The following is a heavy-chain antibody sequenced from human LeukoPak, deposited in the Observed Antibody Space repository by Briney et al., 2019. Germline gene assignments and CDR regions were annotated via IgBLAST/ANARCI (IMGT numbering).Heavy chain of an antibody. Sequence: PGGSLRLSCAASGLTLRNYEMNWVRQAPGKGLEWVSYISSSGSTIYYADSVKGRFTISRDNSKNTLYLQMNSLRADDTAVYYCAMKAVPRPRLYDAFDFWGQGTVVTVSS. J-gene: IGHJ3*01. CDR2: ISSSGSTI. V-gene: IGHV3-48*03. D-gene: IGHD2-2*02. CDR3: AMKAVPRPRLYDAFDF. CDR1: GLTLRNYE.